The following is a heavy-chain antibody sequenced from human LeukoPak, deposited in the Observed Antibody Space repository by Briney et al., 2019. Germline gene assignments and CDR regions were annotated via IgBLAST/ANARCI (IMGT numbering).Heavy chain of an antibody. V-gene: IGHV4-4*07. D-gene: IGHD2-2*01. Sequence: SETLSLTCTVSGGSISSYYWSWIRQPAGKGLEWIGRIYTSGSTNYNPSLKSRVTISVDTSKNQFSLKLSSVTAADTAVYYCAKGVVPAARAHYYGMDVWGKGTTVTVSS. CDR3: AKGVVPAARAHYYGMDV. CDR1: GGSISSYY. CDR2: IYTSGST. J-gene: IGHJ6*04.